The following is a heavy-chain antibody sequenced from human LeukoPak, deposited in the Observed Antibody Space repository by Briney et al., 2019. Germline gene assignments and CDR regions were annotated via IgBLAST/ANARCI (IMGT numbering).Heavy chain of an antibody. J-gene: IGHJ5*02. CDR1: GGSISKSTYY. Sequence: PSETLSLTCTVSGGSISKSTYYWGWIRQPPGKGLEWIGSIYYSGTTHYSPSLESRVTISVDTSKNQFSLKLASVTAADTAIYYCAKGAGGFSYYNWFDPWGQGTLVTVSS. CDR3: AKGAGGFSYYNWFDP. V-gene: IGHV4-39*07. CDR2: IYYSGTT. D-gene: IGHD5-18*01.